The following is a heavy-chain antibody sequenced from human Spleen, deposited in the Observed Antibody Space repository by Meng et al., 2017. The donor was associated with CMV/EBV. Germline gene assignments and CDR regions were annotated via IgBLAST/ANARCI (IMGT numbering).Heavy chain of an antibody. J-gene: IGHJ4*02. CDR1: GGSVSSGSYY. D-gene: IGHD1-26*01. Sequence: GSLRLSCTVSGGSVSSGSYYWSWIRQPPGKGLEWIGYIYYSGSTNYNPSLKSRVAISVDTSKNQFSLKLSSVTAADTAVYYCARGGTYSDWGDYWGQGTLVTVSS. V-gene: IGHV4-61*01. CDR3: ARGGTYSDWGDY. CDR2: IYYSGST.